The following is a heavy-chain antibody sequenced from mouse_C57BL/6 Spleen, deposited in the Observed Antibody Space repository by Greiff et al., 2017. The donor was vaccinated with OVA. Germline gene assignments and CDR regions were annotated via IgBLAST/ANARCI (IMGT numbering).Heavy chain of an antibody. CDR2: IDPENGDT. D-gene: IGHD2-12*01. CDR1: GFNIKDDY. Sequence: VHVKQSGAELVRPGASVKLSCTASGFNIKDDYMHWVKQRPEQGLEWIGWIDPENGDTEYASKFQGKATITADTSSNTAYLQLSSLTSEDTAVYYCTSYYKAYWGQGTLVTVSA. J-gene: IGHJ3*01. V-gene: IGHV14-4*01. CDR3: TSYYKAY.